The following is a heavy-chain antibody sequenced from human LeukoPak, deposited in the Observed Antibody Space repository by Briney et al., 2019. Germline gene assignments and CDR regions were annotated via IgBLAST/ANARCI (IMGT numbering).Heavy chain of an antibody. V-gene: IGHV1-2*02. CDR3: ARAPRNSSTMLDF. J-gene: IGHJ4*02. CDR2: INCDDGST. D-gene: IGHD6-13*01. CDR1: GYTFTDYY. Sequence: ASVKVSCKASGYTFTDYYMHWVRQAPGQGLEWMGLINCDDGSTAYAPKFQGRVIMTRDTSTSTAYMDLSSLRSDDTAVYHCARAPRNSSTMLDFWGQGTLVSVSS.